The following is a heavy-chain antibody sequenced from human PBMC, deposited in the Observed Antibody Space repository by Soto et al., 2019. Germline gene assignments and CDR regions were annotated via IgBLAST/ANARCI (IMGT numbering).Heavy chain of an antibody. V-gene: IGHV1-69*01. CDR3: ARDRGISGSGSYPYYYGMDV. CDR1: GGTFSSYA. D-gene: IGHD3-10*01. Sequence: QVQLVQSGAEVQKPGSSVKVSCKASGGTFSSYAISWVRQAPGQGLEWMGGIIPIFGTANYAQKFQGRVTITADESTSTAYMELSSLRSEDTAVYYCARDRGISGSGSYPYYYGMDVWGQGTTVTVSS. CDR2: IIPIFGTA. J-gene: IGHJ6*02.